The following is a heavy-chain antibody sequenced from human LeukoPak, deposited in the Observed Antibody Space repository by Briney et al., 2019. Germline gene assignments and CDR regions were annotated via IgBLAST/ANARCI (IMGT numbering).Heavy chain of an antibody. Sequence: GGSLRLSCAASGFTFSSYSMNWVRQAPGKGPEWVSSISSSSSYIYYADSVKGRFTISRDNAKSSLYLQMNSLRAEDTAVYYCARVTLNFKTGTSLDYWGQGTLVTVSS. CDR1: GFTFSSYS. V-gene: IGHV3-21*01. CDR2: ISSSSSYI. CDR3: ARVTLNFKTGTSLDY. D-gene: IGHD1-1*01. J-gene: IGHJ4*02.